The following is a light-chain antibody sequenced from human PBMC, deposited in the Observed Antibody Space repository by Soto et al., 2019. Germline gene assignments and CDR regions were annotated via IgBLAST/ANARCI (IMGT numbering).Light chain of an antibody. CDR2: AAS. CDR3: QKYTSAPLP. V-gene: IGKV1-39*01. Sequence: DIQMTQSPSSLSASVGDRVTITCRASQPVTNYLSWYQQKPGKAPTLLIYAASRLQSGVPSRFSAGGSGTDFTLTISSLQPEDVATYYCQKYTSAPLPVGPGTKVDIX. J-gene: IGKJ3*01. CDR1: QPVTNY.